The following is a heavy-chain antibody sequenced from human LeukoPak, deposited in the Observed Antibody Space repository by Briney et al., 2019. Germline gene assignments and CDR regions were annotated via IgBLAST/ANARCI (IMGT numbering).Heavy chain of an antibody. CDR3: VRADYSSSWSHEYFYMDV. Sequence: SETLSLTCTVSAYSISSGYYWGWIRQPPGKGLEWIGSIYHSGNTYYNPSLKSRVTMSVDTSKNQLSLNLRSVTAADTAVYYCVRADYSSSWSHEYFYMDVWGKGTTVTVSS. D-gene: IGHD6-13*01. CDR1: AYSISSGYY. CDR2: IYHSGNT. V-gene: IGHV4-38-2*02. J-gene: IGHJ6*03.